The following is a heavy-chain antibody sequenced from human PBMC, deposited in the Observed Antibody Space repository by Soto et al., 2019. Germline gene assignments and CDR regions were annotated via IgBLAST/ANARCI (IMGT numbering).Heavy chain of an antibody. CDR3: ARETPYESGVYSSKYSHP. CDR2: INHSGST. D-gene: IGHD3-22*01. CDR1: GGSFSGYY. J-gene: IGHJ1*01. Sequence: PSETLSLTCAVYGGSFSGYYWSWIRQTPGKGLEWIGEINHSGSTNYNPSLKSRVTISVDTSKNQFSLNLSSVTAADTTVYYCARETPYESGVYSSKYSHPGAQGTLATV. V-gene: IGHV4-34*01.